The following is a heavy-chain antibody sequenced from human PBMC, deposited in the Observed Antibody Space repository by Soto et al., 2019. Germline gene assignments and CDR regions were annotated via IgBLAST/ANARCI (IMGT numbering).Heavy chain of an antibody. J-gene: IGHJ4*02. Sequence: EVQLVESGGGLVQPGRSLRLSCAASGFTFDDYAMHWVRQAPGKGLEWVSGISWNSGSIGYADSVKGRFTISRDNAKNSLYLQMNSLRAEDTALYYCAKTRHYSGSYVSWGQGTLVTVSS. CDR3: AKTRHYSGSYVS. D-gene: IGHD1-26*01. CDR2: ISWNSGSI. CDR1: GFTFDDYA. V-gene: IGHV3-9*01.